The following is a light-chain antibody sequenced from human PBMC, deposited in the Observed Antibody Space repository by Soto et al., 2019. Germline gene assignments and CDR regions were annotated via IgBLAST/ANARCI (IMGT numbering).Light chain of an antibody. J-gene: IGLJ2*01. CDR3: GAWDSSLSAVL. CDR1: SSNIGKNY. CDR2: DNN. V-gene: IGLV1-51*01. Sequence: QAVVTQPPSVSAAPGQKVTISCSGSSSNIGKNYVSWYQQFPGTVPKLLIYDNNKRPPGIPDRFSGSTSGTAATLGITGLQTGDEAEYYCGAWDSSLSAVLFGGGTKLTVL.